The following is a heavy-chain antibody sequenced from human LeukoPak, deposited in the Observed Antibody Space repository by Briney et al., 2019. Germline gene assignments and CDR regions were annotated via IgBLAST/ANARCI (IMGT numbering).Heavy chain of an antibody. CDR3: ARVPSITRGPFYYFDY. CDR2: INAGNGNT. D-gene: IGHD3-10*01. CDR1: GGTFSSYA. V-gene: IGHV1-3*01. J-gene: IGHJ4*02. Sequence: ASVKVSCKASGGTFSSYAISWVRQAPGQGLEWMGWINAGNGNTKYSQKFQGRVTITRDTSASTAYMELSSLRSEDTAVYYCARVPSITRGPFYYFDYWGQGTLVTVSS.